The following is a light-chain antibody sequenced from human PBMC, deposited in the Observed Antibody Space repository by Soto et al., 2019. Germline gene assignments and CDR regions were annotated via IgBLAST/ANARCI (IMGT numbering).Light chain of an antibody. CDR3: QSYDSNLSGL. CDR2: GNN. Sequence: QSVPTQPPSVSGAPGQRVTISCTGSSSNIGAGYDVHWYQQLPGTAPKLLIYGNNNRPSGVPDRFSGSKSGTSASLAITGLQAEDEADYYCQSYDSNLSGLFGGGTKLTVL. V-gene: IGLV1-40*01. CDR1: SSNIGAGYD. J-gene: IGLJ2*01.